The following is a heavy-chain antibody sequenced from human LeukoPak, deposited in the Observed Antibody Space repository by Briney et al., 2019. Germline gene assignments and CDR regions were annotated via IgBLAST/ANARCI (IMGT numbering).Heavy chain of an antibody. CDR2: ISGGGDST. V-gene: IGHV3-23*01. J-gene: IGHJ4*02. Sequence: PGGSLRLSCAASGFTFSTFSMNWVRQAPGKGLECVSGISGGGDSTYYAESVMGRFTISRDNSKSTPHLQMNSLRPEDTAVYYCAKMTLGATNFDFWGQGTLVTVSS. D-gene: IGHD1-26*01. CDR3: AKMTLGATNFDF. CDR1: GFTFSTFS.